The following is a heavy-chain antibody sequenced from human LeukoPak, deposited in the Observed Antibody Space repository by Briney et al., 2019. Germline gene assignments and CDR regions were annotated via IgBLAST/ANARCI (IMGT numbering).Heavy chain of an antibody. J-gene: IGHJ4*02. CDR3: ALYYYDSSGYYPGPFAY. CDR2: IIPIFGTA. D-gene: IGHD3-22*01. V-gene: IGHV1-69*01. CDR1: GGTFSSYA. Sequence: SVKVSCKASGGTFSSYAISWVRQAPGQGLEWMGGIIPIFGTANYAQKFQGRVTITADESTSTAYMELSSLRSEDTAVYYCALYYYDSSGYYPGPFAYWGQGTLVTVSS.